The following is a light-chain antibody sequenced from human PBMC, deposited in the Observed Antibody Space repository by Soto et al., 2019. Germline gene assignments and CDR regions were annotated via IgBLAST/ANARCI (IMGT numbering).Light chain of an antibody. Sequence: EIVLTQSPATLSLSPGERATLSCRASQSVRSYLAWYQQKPGQAPRLLIYDASNRATGIPARFSGGGSGTDFTLTISSLEPEDFAVYYCHQRSNWPRTFGQGTKVEIK. CDR1: QSVRSY. J-gene: IGKJ1*01. V-gene: IGKV3-11*01. CDR2: DAS. CDR3: HQRSNWPRT.